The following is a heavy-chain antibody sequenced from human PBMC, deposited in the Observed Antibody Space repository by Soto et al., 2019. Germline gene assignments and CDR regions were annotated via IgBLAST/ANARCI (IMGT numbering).Heavy chain of an antibody. V-gene: IGHV4-59*01. CDR3: ARSTVRGVYWFDT. CDR2: VYYSGTT. D-gene: IGHD3-10*01. Sequence: XETLSLTCAVAGCSISSYYWSWIRQPPGKGLEWIGYVYYSGTTNYSPSLKSRVTISVDTSKNQFSLKLSSVTAADTAVYYCARSTVRGVYWFDTWGQGTLVTVSS. CDR1: GCSISSYY. J-gene: IGHJ5*02.